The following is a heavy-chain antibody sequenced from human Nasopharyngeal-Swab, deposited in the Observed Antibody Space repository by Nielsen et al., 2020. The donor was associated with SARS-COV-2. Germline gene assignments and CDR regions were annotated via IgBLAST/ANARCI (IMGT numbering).Heavy chain of an antibody. Sequence: GSLRLSCTVSGGSIDSYYWSWIRQPPGEGLEWIGYIYYNGRTNYTPFLKSRVTISLDTSKIQFSLKLRSVTAADTAVYYCARSRAALLWFGESRHLFDYWGQGTLVTVSS. D-gene: IGHD3-10*01. CDR3: ARSRAALLWFGESRHLFDY. V-gene: IGHV4-59*01. CDR2: IYYNGRT. CDR1: GGSIDSYY. J-gene: IGHJ4*02.